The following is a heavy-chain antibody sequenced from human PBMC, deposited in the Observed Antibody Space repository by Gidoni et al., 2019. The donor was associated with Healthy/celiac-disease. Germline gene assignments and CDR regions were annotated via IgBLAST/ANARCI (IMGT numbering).Heavy chain of an antibody. CDR2: INPNSGGT. CDR3: ARSERMATSSYYYYYGMDV. Sequence: QVQLVQSGAEVKKPGASVKVSCKASGYTFTGYYMHWVRQAPGQGLEWMGWINPNSGGTNYAQKFQGRVTMTRDTSISTAYMELSRLRSDDTAVYYCARSERMATSSYYYYYGMDVWGQGTTVTVSS. J-gene: IGHJ6*02. CDR1: GYTFTGYY. D-gene: IGHD5-12*01. V-gene: IGHV1-2*02.